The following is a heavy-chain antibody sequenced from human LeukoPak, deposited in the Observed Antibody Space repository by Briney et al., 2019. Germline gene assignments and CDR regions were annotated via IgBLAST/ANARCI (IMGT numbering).Heavy chain of an antibody. CDR2: IRYDGSNK. CDR3: AKDPSGWTGADYFDH. Sequence: PGGSLRLSCAASGFTFSSYGMHWVRQAPGKGLEWVAFIRYDGSNKYYADSVKGRFTISRDNSKNTLYLQMNSLRAEDTAVYYCAKDPSGWTGADYFDHWGQGTLVTVSS. CDR1: GFTFSSYG. D-gene: IGHD6-19*01. V-gene: IGHV3-30*02. J-gene: IGHJ4*02.